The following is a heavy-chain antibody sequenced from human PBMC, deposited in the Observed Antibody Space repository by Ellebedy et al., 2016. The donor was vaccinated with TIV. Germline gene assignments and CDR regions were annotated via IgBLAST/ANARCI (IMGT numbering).Heavy chain of an antibody. CDR2: ISFDGSNK. Sequence: PGGSLRLSCAVSGFTFSTYVIHWVRQAPGKGLEWVALISFDGSNKYYADSVKGRFTISRDNSKSTLYLQMNSLRSEDTAVYYCARDDSSGWYGIHYFDYWGQGTLVTVSS. CDR3: ARDDSSGWYGIHYFDY. V-gene: IGHV3-30-3*01. J-gene: IGHJ4*02. D-gene: IGHD6-19*01. CDR1: GFTFSTYV.